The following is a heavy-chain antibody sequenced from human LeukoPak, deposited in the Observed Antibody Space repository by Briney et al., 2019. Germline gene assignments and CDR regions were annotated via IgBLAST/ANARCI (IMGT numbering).Heavy chain of an antibody. CDR3: ARGSASYYGSGSYYY. Sequence: GGSLRLSCAASGFTFSSYAMHWVRQAPGKGLEWVSVIYSGGSTYYADSVKGRFTISRDNSKNTLYLQMNSLRAEDTAVYYCARGSASYYGSGSYYYWGQGTLVIVSS. V-gene: IGHV3-66*01. CDR1: GFTFSSYA. D-gene: IGHD3-10*01. CDR2: IYSGGST. J-gene: IGHJ4*02.